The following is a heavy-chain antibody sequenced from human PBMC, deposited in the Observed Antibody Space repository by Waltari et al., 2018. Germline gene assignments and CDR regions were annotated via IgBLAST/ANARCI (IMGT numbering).Heavy chain of an antibody. Sequence: QVQLQQWGAGLLTPSETLSLTCAVYGGSFSGYYWSWIRQPPGKGREWIGEINHSGSTNYNPSLKSRVTISVDTSKNQFSLKLSSVTAADTAVYYCASRSYNWNYYYYMDVWGKGTTVTVSS. CDR3: ASRSYNWNYYYYMDV. J-gene: IGHJ6*03. D-gene: IGHD1-20*01. CDR2: INHSGST. CDR1: GGSFSGYY. V-gene: IGHV4-34*01.